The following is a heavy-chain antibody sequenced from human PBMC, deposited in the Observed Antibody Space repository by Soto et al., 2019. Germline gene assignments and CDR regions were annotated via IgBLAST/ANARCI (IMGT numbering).Heavy chain of an antibody. V-gene: IGHV2-5*02. CDR1: GFSRSTSGVG. CDR3: AHTLVVVAAAYLDY. Sequence: QITLKESGPTLVKPTQTLTLTCTFSGFSRSTSGVGVGWIRQPPGKALEWLALIYWDDDKRYSPSLQRRLTNTKDTSENQVVLTMTNMDPVDTAAYYCAHTLVVVAAAYLDYWGQGTLVTVAS. J-gene: IGHJ4*02. D-gene: IGHD2-15*01. CDR2: IYWDDDK.